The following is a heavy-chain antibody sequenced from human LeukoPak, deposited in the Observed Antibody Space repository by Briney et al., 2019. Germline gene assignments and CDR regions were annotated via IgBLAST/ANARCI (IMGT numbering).Heavy chain of an antibody. CDR3: AASRGRSHFDY. CDR1: GYSFSNYW. J-gene: IGHJ4*01. Sequence: GEALETSWEGCGYSFSNYWIGWVRQMPGEGVGSMGITYPADSATTYSPSFQGQATISADKSITTPHLKSSRQKASHTDMFYCAASRGRSHFDYWGHGKLVTASS. D-gene: IGHD3-16*01. V-gene: IGHV5-51*01. CDR2: TYPADSAT.